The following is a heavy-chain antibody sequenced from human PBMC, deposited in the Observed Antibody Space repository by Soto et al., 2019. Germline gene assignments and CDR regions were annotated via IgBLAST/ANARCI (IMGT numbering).Heavy chain of an antibody. CDR1: GFTFSSYA. D-gene: IGHD3-10*01. J-gene: IGHJ4*02. CDR2: VSGSGGST. Sequence: PGGSLRLSCAASGFTFSSYAMSWVRQAPGKGLGWVSAVSGSGGSTYYGDSVKGRLTISRDNSKNTLYLQMNSLRAEDTAIYYCPKAQGTFYFDSWGQGTLVTVSS. CDR3: PKAQGTFYFDS. V-gene: IGHV3-23*01.